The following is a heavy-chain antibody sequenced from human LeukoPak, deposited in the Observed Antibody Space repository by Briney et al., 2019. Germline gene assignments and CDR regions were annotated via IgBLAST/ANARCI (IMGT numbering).Heavy chain of an antibody. J-gene: IGHJ4*02. CDR2: ITRLRLIT. Sequence: AITRLRLITYYPASLNGRFTISRHNSKNPLYLQMNSLRAEDTAVYYCAKDRSSLQAPFDYWGQGTLVTVSS. CDR3: AKDRSSLQAPFDY. D-gene: IGHD4-11*01. V-gene: IGHV3-23*01.